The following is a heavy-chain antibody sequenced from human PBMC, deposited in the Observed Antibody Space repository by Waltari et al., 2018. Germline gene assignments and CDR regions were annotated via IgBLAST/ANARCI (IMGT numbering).Heavy chain of an antibody. CDR2: INRDGSST. J-gene: IGHJ4*02. V-gene: IGHV3-74*01. CDR3: ASARYSGNYYNDY. CDR1: GFTFSSYW. D-gene: IGHD1-26*01. Sequence: EVQLVESGGGLVQPGGSLRLSCAASGFTFSSYWMHWVRQAPGKGLVGVARINRDGSSTSYADSVKGRFTISRDNAKNTLYLQMNSLRAEDTAVYYCASARYSGNYYNDYWGQGTLVTVSP.